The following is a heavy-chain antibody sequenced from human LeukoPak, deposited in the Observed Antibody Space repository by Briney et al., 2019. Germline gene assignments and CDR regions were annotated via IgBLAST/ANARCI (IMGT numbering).Heavy chain of an antibody. J-gene: IGHJ4*02. V-gene: IGHV4-34*01. CDR1: GGSFSGYY. CDR3: ASAPGSSGWLGYDY. Sequence: PSETLSLTCAVYGGSFSGYYWSWIRQPPGKGLEWIGEINHSGSTNYNPSLKSRVTISVDTSKNQFSLKLSSVTAADTAVYYCASAPGSSGWLGYDYWGQGTLSPSPQ. CDR2: INHSGST. D-gene: IGHD6-19*01.